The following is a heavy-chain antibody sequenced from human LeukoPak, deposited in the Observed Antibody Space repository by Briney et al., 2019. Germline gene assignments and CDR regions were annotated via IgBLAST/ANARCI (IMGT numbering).Heavy chain of an antibody. V-gene: IGHV3-13*04. Sequence: GGSLRLSCAASGFTFSSYDMHWVRQATGKGLEWVSAIGTAGDTYYPGSVKGRFTISRENAKNSLYLQMNSLRAGDTAVYYCARGPFPLRGEYYFDYWGQGTLVTVSS. J-gene: IGHJ4*02. CDR1: GFTFSSYD. CDR2: IGTAGDT. CDR3: ARGPFPLRGEYYFDY. D-gene: IGHD3-10*01.